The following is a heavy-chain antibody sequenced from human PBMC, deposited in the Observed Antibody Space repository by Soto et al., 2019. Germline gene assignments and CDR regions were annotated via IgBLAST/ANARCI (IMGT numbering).Heavy chain of an antibody. D-gene: IGHD2-15*01. V-gene: IGHV6-1*01. CDR2: TYYRSKWYN. J-gene: IGHJ5*02. CDR3: ASAYCSGGSCWAWSNWFDP. Sequence: WVRQAPGQGLEWLGRTYYRSKWYNDYAVSVKSRITINPDTSKNQFSLQLNSVTPEDTAVYYCASAYCSGGSCWAWSNWFDPWGQGTLVTVSS.